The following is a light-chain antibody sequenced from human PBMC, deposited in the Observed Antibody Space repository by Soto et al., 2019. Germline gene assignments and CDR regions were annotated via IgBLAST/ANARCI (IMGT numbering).Light chain of an antibody. J-gene: IGKJ2*01. V-gene: IGKV4-1*01. CDR2: WAS. CDR3: QQYYSTPPS. Sequence: DIVMTQSPDSLAVSLGERATINCKSSQSVLYSSNNKNYLAWYQQKPGQPPKLLIYWASTRESGVPDRFSGSGSGTDFTLTISSLQAEDVAVYYCQQYYSTPPSFGQGIKLEIQ. CDR1: QSVLYSSNNKNY.